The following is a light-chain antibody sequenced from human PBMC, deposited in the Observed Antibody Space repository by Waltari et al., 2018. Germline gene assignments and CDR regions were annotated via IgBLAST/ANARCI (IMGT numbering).Light chain of an antibody. V-gene: IGLV3-9*01. J-gene: IGLJ2*01. CDR3: QVWDSNTAV. CDR1: NIGSKN. CDR2: RDS. Sequence: SYDLTQPLSVAVALGQTARMTCGGNNIGSKNVHWSQQKPGQAPVLVIYRDSNRPSGIPERFSGSNSGNTATLTISRAQAGDEADFYCQVWDSNTAVFGGGTKLTVL.